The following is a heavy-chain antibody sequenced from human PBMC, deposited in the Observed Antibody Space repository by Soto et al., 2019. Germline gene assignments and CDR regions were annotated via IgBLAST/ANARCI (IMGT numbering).Heavy chain of an antibody. CDR3: ARDPTYYYDSSGYYEGYNWFDP. V-gene: IGHV1-2*04. CDR2: INPNRGGT. CDR1: GYTFTGYY. J-gene: IGHJ5*02. D-gene: IGHD3-22*01. Sequence: ASVKVSCKASGYTFTGYYMHWVRQAPGQGLEWMGWINPNRGGTNYAQRFQGWVTMTRDTSISTAYMELSRLRSDDTAVYYCARDPTYYYDSSGYYEGYNWFDPWGQGTLVTVSS.